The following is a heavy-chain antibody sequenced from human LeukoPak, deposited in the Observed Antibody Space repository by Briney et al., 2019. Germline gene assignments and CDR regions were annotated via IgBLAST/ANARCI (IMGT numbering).Heavy chain of an antibody. D-gene: IGHD2-8*01. V-gene: IGHV1-18*01. CDR2: ISAYNGNT. Sequence: ASVKVSCKASGYTFTSYGISWVRQAPGQGLEWMGWISAYNGNTNYAQKLQGRVTMTTDTFTSTAYMELRSLRSDDTAVYYCAREEYCTNGVCYTLDYWGQGTLVTVSS. CDR1: GYTFTSYG. CDR3: AREEYCTNGVCYTLDY. J-gene: IGHJ4*02.